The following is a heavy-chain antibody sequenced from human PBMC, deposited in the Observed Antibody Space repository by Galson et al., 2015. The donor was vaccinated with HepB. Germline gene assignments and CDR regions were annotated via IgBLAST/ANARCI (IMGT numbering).Heavy chain of an antibody. CDR1: GDSVSTNNAA. Sequence: CAISGDSVSTNNAAWNWIRQSPSRGLEWLGRTYYRSKWYNDYALSVKSRITINPDTSKNQFSLQLNSVTPEDTAVYYRARDRGSYPTVLDYWGQGTLVTVSS. CDR3: ARDRGSYPTVLDY. J-gene: IGHJ4*02. D-gene: IGHD1-26*01. CDR2: TYYRSKWYN. V-gene: IGHV6-1*01.